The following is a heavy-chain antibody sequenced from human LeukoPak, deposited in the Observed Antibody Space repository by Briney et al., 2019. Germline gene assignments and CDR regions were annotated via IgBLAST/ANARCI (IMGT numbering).Heavy chain of an antibody. CDR2: ISSSSIYI. V-gene: IGHV3-21*01. Sequence: GGSLRLSCAASGFTFSTYSMNWVRQAPGKGLEWVSSISSSSIYIYYADSVKGRFTISRDNAKNSLYLQMNSLRAEDTAVYYCAKDMSGGDCPDYWGQGTLVTVSS. CDR3: AKDMSGGDCPDY. CDR1: GFTFSTYS. J-gene: IGHJ4*02. D-gene: IGHD2-21*02.